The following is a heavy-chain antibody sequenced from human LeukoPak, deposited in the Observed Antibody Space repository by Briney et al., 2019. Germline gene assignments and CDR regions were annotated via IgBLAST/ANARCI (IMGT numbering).Heavy chain of an antibody. Sequence: GGSLRLSCAASGFTFSSYSMNWVRQAPGKGLEWVSSISSSSSYIYYADSVKGRLTISRDNAKNSLYLQMNSLRAEDTAVYYCARDGYYYDSSGYPNWFDPWGQGTLVTVSS. CDR2: ISSSSSYI. CDR3: ARDGYYYDSSGYPNWFDP. CDR1: GFTFSSYS. D-gene: IGHD3-22*01. V-gene: IGHV3-21*01. J-gene: IGHJ5*02.